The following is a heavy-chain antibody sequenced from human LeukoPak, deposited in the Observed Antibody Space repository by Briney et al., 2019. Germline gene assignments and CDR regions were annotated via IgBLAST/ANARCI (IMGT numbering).Heavy chain of an antibody. D-gene: IGHD2-21*02. CDR3: ATAVHRGGY. V-gene: IGHV5-51*01. CDR2: IYPGDSDT. CDR1: GYSFPSYW. J-gene: IGHJ4*01. Sequence: VESLKISCKGFGYSFPSYWIGWVRQMPGKGLEWMGIIYPGDSDTRYSPSFQGQVTISADKSISTAYLPCSSLDASTTAMSYFATAVHRGGYCGQGTLVTVSS.